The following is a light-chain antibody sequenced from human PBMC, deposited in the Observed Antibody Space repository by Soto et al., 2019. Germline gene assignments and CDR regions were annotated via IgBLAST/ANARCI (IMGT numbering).Light chain of an antibody. CDR2: EVT. V-gene: IGLV2-8*01. CDR1: SSDVGGYDF. Sequence: QSVLTQPPSASGSPGQSVTISCTGTSSDVGGYDFVSWYQQHPGKVPELILYEVTKRPSGVPDRFSGSKSGNTASLTVSGLQVEDEADYYCSSYTSSSTHVFGTGTKVTVL. CDR3: SSYTSSSTHV. J-gene: IGLJ1*01.